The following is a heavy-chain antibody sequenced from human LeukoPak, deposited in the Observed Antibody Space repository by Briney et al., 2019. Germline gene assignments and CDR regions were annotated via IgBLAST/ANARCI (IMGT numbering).Heavy chain of an antibody. CDR3: ARRVRYYYGSGSYYEYYFDY. CDR1: GYTFTSNG. D-gene: IGHD3-10*01. CDR2: ISAYNGNT. V-gene: IGHV1-18*01. J-gene: IGHJ4*02. Sequence: ASVKVSCKASGYTFTSNGISWVRQAPGQGLEWMEWISAYNGNTNYAQKLQGRVTMTTDTSTSTAYMELRSLRSDDTAVYYCARRVRYYYGSGSYYEYYFDYWGQGTLVTVSS.